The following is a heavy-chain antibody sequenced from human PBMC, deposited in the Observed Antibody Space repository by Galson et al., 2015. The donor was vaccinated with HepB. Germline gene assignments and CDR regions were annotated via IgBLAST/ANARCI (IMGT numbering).Heavy chain of an antibody. CDR2: IYSGGST. D-gene: IGHD2-8*01. CDR1: GFTVSSNY. CDR3: AGVLMVYSRGSGYYFDY. V-gene: IGHV3-66*02. J-gene: IGHJ4*02. Sequence: SLRLSCAASGFTVSSNYMSWVRQAPGKGLEWVSVIYSGGSTYYADSVKGRFTISRDNPKNTLYLQMNSLSAEDTAVYYCAGVLMVYSRGSGYYFDYWGQGTLVTVPS.